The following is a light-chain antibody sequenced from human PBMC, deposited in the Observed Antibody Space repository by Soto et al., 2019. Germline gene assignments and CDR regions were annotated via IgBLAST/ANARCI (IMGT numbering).Light chain of an antibody. Sequence: DIQMTQSPSTLSASVGDRVTITCRASQNIRSRLAWFQQKPGKAPNLLIYDASTLESGVPSRFSGSGSGTEFTLTISSLQPEDFATYYCQQFHSFSRTFGQGTKVDIK. CDR1: QNIRSR. CDR3: QQFHSFSRT. CDR2: DAS. V-gene: IGKV1-5*01. J-gene: IGKJ1*01.